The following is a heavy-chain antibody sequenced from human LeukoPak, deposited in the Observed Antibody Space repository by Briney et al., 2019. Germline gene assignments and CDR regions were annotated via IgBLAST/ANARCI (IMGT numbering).Heavy chain of an antibody. CDR2: IYPGDSDT. D-gene: IGHD3-9*01. V-gene: IGHV5-51*01. CDR1: GYSFTNYW. J-gene: IGHJ4*02. CDR3: ARLDYDILTGYYILGYYFDY. Sequence: GESLKISCKGSGYSFTNYWIAWVRQMPGKGLEWMGIIYPGDSDTRYSPSFQGQVTISADKSISTAYLQWSSLKASDTAMYYCARLDYDILTGYYILGYYFDYWGQGALVTVSS.